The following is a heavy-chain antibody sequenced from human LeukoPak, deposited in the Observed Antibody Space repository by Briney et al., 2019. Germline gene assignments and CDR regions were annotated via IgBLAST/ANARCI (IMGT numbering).Heavy chain of an antibody. CDR1: GYTFTSYD. D-gene: IGHD3-9*01. V-gene: IGHV1-8*01. Sequence: ASVKVSCKASGYTFTSYDINWVRQATGQGLEWMGWINPNSGNTGYAQKFQGRVTMTRNTSISTAYMELSSLRSEDTAVYYCARAPIHYDILTGYCDYWGQGTLVTVSS. CDR2: INPNSGNT. CDR3: ARAPIHYDILTGYCDY. J-gene: IGHJ4*02.